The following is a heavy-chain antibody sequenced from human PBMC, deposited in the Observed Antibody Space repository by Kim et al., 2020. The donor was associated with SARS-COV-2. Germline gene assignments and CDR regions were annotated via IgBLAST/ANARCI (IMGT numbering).Heavy chain of an antibody. J-gene: IGHJ5*02. CDR2: ISYDGGLK. CDR3: NSGIPGT. V-gene: IGHV3-30*04. D-gene: IGHD1-26*01. Sequence: GGSLRLSCEASGLSFNTLAFHWVRQTPDKRREWLALISYDGGLKFYADSLEGRSTISRDNTKNMIYLQIDSLRPEDTALYYCNSGIPGTWGQGTRVTVSS. CDR1: GLSFNTLA.